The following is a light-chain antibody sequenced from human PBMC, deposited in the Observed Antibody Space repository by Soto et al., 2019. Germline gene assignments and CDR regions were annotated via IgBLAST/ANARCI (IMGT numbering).Light chain of an antibody. V-gene: IGKV1-39*01. CDR3: QQSYSYPQT. CDR1: QSINSC. CDR2: DAS. Sequence: DIQMTQSPSTLSASVGDRVSITCRASQSINSCLTWYQQKPGKPPKLLIYDASSLLSGVPSRFSGSGSGTDFTLTISSLQPEDFATYYCQQSYSYPQTFGQGTRVEIK. J-gene: IGKJ1*01.